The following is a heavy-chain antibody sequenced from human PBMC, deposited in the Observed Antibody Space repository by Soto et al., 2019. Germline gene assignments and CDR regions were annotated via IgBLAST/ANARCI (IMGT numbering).Heavy chain of an antibody. Sequence: GGSLRLSCVASGFTFSTYAMHWVRQAPGKGLEWVALIWYDGSNKYYADSVKGRFTISRDNAKNSLYLQMNSLRAEDTAVYYCARDQLYYNDISGRPLNAFDVWGQGTMVTVSS. D-gene: IGHD3-22*01. CDR2: IWYDGSNK. CDR1: GFTFSTYA. J-gene: IGHJ3*01. V-gene: IGHV3-33*01. CDR3: ARDQLYYNDISGRPLNAFDV.